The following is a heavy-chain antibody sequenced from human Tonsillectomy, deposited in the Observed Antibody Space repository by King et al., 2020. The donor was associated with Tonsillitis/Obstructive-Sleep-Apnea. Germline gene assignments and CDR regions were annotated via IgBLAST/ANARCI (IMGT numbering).Heavy chain of an antibody. Sequence: VQLVESGGGVVQPGRSLRLSCAAIGFSFSSYGMHWVRQAPGKGLDWVAFISYDGSNKYYTDSVKGRFTISRDNSKNTLYLQMNSLRAEDTAIYYCARDSGDDWYFDLWGRGTLVTVSS. CDR2: ISYDGSNK. CDR3: ARDSGDDWYFDL. V-gene: IGHV3-30*19. D-gene: IGHD3-10*01. J-gene: IGHJ2*01. CDR1: GFSFSSYG.